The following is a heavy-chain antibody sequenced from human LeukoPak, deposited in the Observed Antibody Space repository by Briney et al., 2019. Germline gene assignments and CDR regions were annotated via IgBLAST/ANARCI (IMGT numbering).Heavy chain of an antibody. CDR3: ARSVVTPSSWFDP. CDR1: GFTFSNYG. Sequence: GGVLRLSCVASGFTFSNYGIHWVRQAPGKGLEWVASISWDGRNKRYADSVTGRFTISRDNSQNTLYLQMNSLRGEDTAIYYCARSVVTPSSWFDPWGQGTLVTVSS. J-gene: IGHJ5*02. D-gene: IGHD4-23*01. CDR2: ISWDGRNK. V-gene: IGHV3-30*03.